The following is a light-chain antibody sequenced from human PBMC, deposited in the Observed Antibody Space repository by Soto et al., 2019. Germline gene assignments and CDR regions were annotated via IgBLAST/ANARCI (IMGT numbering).Light chain of an antibody. Sequence: DRQMTQSPSSLSSSVGDRVTITCRASQSISNYLNWYQQKPGKAPKLLISAASSLQSGVPSRFSGSGSGTDFTLTISSLQPEDFATYYCQQGYSTPHTFGQGTKVDIK. CDR3: QQGYSTPHT. V-gene: IGKV1-39*01. CDR1: QSISNY. CDR2: AAS. J-gene: IGKJ2*01.